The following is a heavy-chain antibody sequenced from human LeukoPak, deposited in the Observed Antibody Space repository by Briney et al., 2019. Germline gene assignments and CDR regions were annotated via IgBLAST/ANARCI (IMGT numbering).Heavy chain of an antibody. CDR3: ASGTTVTRYYFDY. J-gene: IGHJ4*02. CDR1: GGSFSGYY. CDR2: INHSGST. D-gene: IGHD4-17*01. Sequence: SETLSLTCAVYGGSFSGYYWSWIRQPPGKGLEWIGEINHSGSTNYNPSLKSRVTISADTSKNQFSLKLSSVTAADTALYYCASGTTVTRYYFDYWGQGTLVTVSS. V-gene: IGHV4-34*01.